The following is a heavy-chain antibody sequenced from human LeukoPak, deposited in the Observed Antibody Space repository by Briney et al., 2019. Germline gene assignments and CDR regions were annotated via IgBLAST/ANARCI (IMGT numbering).Heavy chain of an antibody. CDR2: ISSSSSYI. V-gene: IGHV3-21*01. Sequence: PGGSLRLSCAASGFTFSSYSMNWVRQAPGKGPEWVSSISSSSSYIYYADSVKGRFTISRDNAKNSLYLQMNSLRAEDTAVYYCARDRDYYYDSSGHSYMDVWGKGTTVTVSS. D-gene: IGHD3-22*01. CDR3: ARDRDYYYDSSGHSYMDV. J-gene: IGHJ6*03. CDR1: GFTFSSYS.